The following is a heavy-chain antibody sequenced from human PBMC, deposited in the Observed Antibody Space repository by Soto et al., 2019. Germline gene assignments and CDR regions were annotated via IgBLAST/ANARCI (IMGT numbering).Heavy chain of an antibody. CDR3: VRDSPIVGGTGASAI. CDR1: GFTFVGYG. Sequence: PGGLLRLSCAASGFTFVGYGIHWVRQAPGKGLEWVSNISSSSNTIYYTDSVKGRFTISRDNAMNSLYLQMNSLRSEDTAVYYCVRDSPIVGGTGASAIWGQGSVVTVSS. J-gene: IGHJ3*02. D-gene: IGHD1-26*01. CDR2: ISSSSNTI. V-gene: IGHV3-48*04.